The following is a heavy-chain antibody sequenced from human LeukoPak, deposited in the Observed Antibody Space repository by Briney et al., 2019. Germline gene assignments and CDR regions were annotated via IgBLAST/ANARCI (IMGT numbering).Heavy chain of an antibody. Sequence: ASVKVSCEASGYSFSDYYLHWVRLAPGQGLEWMGWIDPKRDPKRGGTNYAQKFQGRVTMTRDTSISTVYMELSGLRSGDTAVYYCARATSGGNTIDYWGQGTLVTVSS. CDR3: ARATSGGNTIDY. J-gene: IGHJ4*02. CDR1: GYSFSDYY. D-gene: IGHD4-23*01. CDR2: IDPKRDPKRGGT. V-gene: IGHV1-2*02.